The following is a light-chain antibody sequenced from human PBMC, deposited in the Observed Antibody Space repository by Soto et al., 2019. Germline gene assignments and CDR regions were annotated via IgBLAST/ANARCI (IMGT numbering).Light chain of an antibody. CDR2: KAS. Sequence: IQMTQSPSSLSASVGDRVTITCRASQTISSWLAWYRQKPGKAPKLLINKASTLKSGVPSRFSGSGSGTESTLTISSLQPDDFATYYCQHYNSYSEAFGQGTKVDIK. J-gene: IGKJ1*01. V-gene: IGKV1-5*03. CDR3: QHYNSYSEA. CDR1: QTISSW.